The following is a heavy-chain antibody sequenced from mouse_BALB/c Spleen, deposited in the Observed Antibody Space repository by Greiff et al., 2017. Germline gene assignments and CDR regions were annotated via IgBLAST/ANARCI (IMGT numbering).Heavy chain of an antibody. J-gene: IGHJ1*01. Sequence: EVQGVESGGGLVQPGESLKLSCESNEYEFPSHDMSWVRKTPEKRLELVAAINSDGGSTYYPDTMERRFIISRDNTKKTLYLQMSSLRSEDTALYYCARQGGGYDVGDWYFDVWGAGTTVTVSS. CDR2: INSDGGST. D-gene: IGHD2-2*01. CDR3: ARQGGGYDVGDWYFDV. V-gene: IGHV5-2*01. CDR1: EYEFPSHD.